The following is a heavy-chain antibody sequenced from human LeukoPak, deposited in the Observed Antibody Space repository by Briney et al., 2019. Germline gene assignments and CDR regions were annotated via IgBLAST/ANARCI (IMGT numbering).Heavy chain of an antibody. CDR2: IYYSGST. V-gene: IGHV4-59*01. Sequence: ASETLSLTCTVSGGSISSYYWSWIRQPPGKGLEWIGYIYYSGSTNYNPSLKSRVTISVDTSKNQFSLKLSSVTAADTAVYYCARAQVRGGNYYDSSGYYYFDYWGQGTLVTVSS. J-gene: IGHJ4*02. CDR1: GGSISSYY. CDR3: ARAQVRGGNYYDSSGYYYFDY. D-gene: IGHD3-22*01.